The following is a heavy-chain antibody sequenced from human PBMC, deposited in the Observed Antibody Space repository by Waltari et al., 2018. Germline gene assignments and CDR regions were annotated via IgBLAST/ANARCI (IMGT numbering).Heavy chain of an antibody. J-gene: IGHJ4*02. D-gene: IGHD6-6*01. V-gene: IGHV4-34*01. CDR1: GGSFSGYY. CDR2: INQSGST. Sequence: QVQLQQWGAGLLKPSETLSLTCAVYGGSFSGYYWSWIRQPPGKGLGWSGEINQSGSTNYNPSLKSRGTISVDTSKNQFSLKLSSVTAADTAVYYCASGKYSSSPPGYWGQGTLGTVSS. CDR3: ASGKYSSSPPGY.